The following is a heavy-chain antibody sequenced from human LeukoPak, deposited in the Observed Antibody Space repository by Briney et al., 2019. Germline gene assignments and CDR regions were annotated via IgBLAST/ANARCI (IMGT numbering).Heavy chain of an antibody. J-gene: IGHJ4*02. CDR3: AKGLWFGELSDPPDY. Sequence: SQTLSLTCTVSGGSISSGSYYWSWIRQPAGKGLEWIGRICTSGSTNYNPFLKSRATISVETSKNQFSLKLSSVTAADTAVYYCAKGLWFGELSDPPDYWGQGTLVTVSS. CDR2: ICTSGST. CDR1: GGSISSGSYY. V-gene: IGHV4-61*02. D-gene: IGHD3-10*01.